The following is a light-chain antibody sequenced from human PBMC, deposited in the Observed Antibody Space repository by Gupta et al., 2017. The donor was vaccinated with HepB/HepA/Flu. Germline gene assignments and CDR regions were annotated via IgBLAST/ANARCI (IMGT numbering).Light chain of an antibody. Sequence: EIVLTQPPATLPLSPGERATLSCRASQSVSSYLAWYQQKPGQAPRLLIYDASNRATGIPARFSGSGSGTDFTLTISSLEPEDFAVYYCQQRSNWPITFGQGTRLEIK. V-gene: IGKV3-11*01. CDR1: QSVSSY. CDR3: QQRSNWPIT. CDR2: DAS. J-gene: IGKJ5*01.